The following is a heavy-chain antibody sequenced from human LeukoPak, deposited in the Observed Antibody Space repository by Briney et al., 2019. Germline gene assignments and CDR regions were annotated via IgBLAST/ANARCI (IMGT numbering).Heavy chain of an antibody. V-gene: IGHV3-11*01. D-gene: IGHD3-3*01. J-gene: IGHJ6*02. CDR3: ARDSYDFWSGYPPNINYYYYYGVDV. Sequence: PGGSLRLSCAASGFTFSDYYMRWIRQAPGKGLEWVSYISSSGSTIYYADSVKGRFTISRDNAKNSLYLQMNSLRAEDTAVYYCARDSYDFWSGYPPNINYYYYYGVDVWGQGTTVTVSS. CDR1: GFTFSDYY. CDR2: ISSSGSTI.